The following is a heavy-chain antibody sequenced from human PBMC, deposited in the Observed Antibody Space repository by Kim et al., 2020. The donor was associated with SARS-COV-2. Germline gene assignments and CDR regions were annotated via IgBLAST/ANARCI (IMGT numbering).Heavy chain of an antibody. CDR3: ARLYLRRITIFGVVEKGNCFDP. J-gene: IGHJ5*02. D-gene: IGHD3-3*01. V-gene: IGHV4-39*01. Sequence: SETLSLTCTVSGGSISSSSYYWGWIRQPPGKGLEWIGSIYYSGSTYYNPSLKSRVTISVDTSKNQFSLKLSSVTAADTAVYYCARLYLRRITIFGVVEKGNCFDPWGQGTLVTVSS. CDR2: IYYSGST. CDR1: GGSISSSSYY.